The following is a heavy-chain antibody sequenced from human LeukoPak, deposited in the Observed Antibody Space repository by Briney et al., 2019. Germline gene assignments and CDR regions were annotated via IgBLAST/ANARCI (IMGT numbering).Heavy chain of an antibody. D-gene: IGHD3-10*01. V-gene: IGHV4-59*08. Sequence: SETLSLTCAVSGGSISGYYWNWIRQPPGKGLEWIGNIYYAGSTNYNPSLKSRVTISVDTSKNQFSLKLSSVTAADTAIYYCARRATMGSWYLFDYWGQGALVTVSP. CDR3: ARRATMGSWYLFDY. CDR1: GGSISGYY. CDR2: IYYAGST. J-gene: IGHJ4*02.